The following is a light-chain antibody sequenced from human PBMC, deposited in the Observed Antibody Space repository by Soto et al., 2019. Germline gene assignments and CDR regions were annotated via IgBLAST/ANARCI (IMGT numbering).Light chain of an antibody. Sequence: EIVLTQSPATLSLSPGERATLSCRASQSVSSYLAWYQQKPGQAPRLLIYDASNRATGIPARFSGSGSRTDFTLTISSLEPGDFAVYYCQQRSNWLWTFGQGTKVEIK. CDR1: QSVSSY. J-gene: IGKJ1*01. CDR2: DAS. V-gene: IGKV3-11*01. CDR3: QQRSNWLWT.